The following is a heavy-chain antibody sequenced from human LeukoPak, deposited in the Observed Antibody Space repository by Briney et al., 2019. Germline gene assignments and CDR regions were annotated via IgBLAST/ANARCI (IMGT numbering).Heavy chain of an antibody. D-gene: IGHD2-2*01. CDR1: GYTFTSYD. Sequence: ASVKVSCKASGYTFTSYDINWVRQATGQGLEWMGWMNPNSGNTGYAQKFQGRVTITRNTSISTAYMELSSLRSEDTAVYYCARVVPVNRYYYYYMDVWGKGTTVTVSS. CDR2: MNPNSGNT. J-gene: IGHJ6*03. V-gene: IGHV1-8*03. CDR3: ARVVPVNRYYYYYMDV.